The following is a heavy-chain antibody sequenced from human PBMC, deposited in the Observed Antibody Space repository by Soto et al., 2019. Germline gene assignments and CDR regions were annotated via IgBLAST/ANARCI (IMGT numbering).Heavy chain of an antibody. Sequence: GGSLRLSCAASGFTFSSYAMSWVPQAPGKGLEWVSAISGSGGSTYYADSVKGRFTISRDNSKNTLYLQMNSLRAEDTAVYYCAKGGRSGYDYYWGQGTLVTVSS. J-gene: IGHJ4*02. CDR3: AKGGRSGYDYY. CDR1: GFTFSSYA. CDR2: ISGSGGST. V-gene: IGHV3-23*01. D-gene: IGHD5-12*01.